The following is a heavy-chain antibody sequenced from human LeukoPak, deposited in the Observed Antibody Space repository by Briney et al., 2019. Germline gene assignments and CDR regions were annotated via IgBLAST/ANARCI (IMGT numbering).Heavy chain of an antibody. V-gene: IGHV3-23*01. CDR2: ISGSGVST. CDR1: GFTFNSLA. D-gene: IGHD6-13*01. CDR3: AKGQQLGDY. Sequence: GGSLRLSRAASGFTFNSLAMSLGGPAPGTGLEWVSVISGSGVSTYYADSVKGRVTIPRDNSKNNLYLQMNSLRPEDTAVYYCAKGQQLGDYWGQGTLVSVP. J-gene: IGHJ4*02.